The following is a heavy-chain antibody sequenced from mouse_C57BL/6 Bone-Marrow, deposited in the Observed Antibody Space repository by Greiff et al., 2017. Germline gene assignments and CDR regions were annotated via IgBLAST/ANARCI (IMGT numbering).Heavy chain of an antibody. CDR3: AFYYGSLGYFDV. J-gene: IGHJ1*03. CDR1: GYSFTDYN. CDR2: INPNYGTT. D-gene: IGHD1-1*01. V-gene: IGHV1-39*01. Sequence: EMQLQQSGPELVKPGASVKISCKASGYSFTDYNMNWVKQSNGKSLEWIGVINPNYGTTSYNQKFKGKATLTVDQSSSTAYMQLNSLTSEDSAVYYCAFYYGSLGYFDVWGTGTTVTVSS.